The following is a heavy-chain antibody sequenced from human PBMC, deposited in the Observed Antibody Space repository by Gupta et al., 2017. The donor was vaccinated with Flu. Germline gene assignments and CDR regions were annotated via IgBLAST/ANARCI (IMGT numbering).Heavy chain of an antibody. J-gene: IGHJ5*01. CDR2: INRDGSVI. D-gene: IGHD4-17*01. CDR1: GFTLSDYW. CDR3: ARDVGSGDYDS. V-gene: IGHV3-7*01. Sequence: EAQLVESGGGLVQPGGSLRLPCGASGFTLSDYWRSGVRQAPGKGPELVANINRDGSVINYMDFVRGRFTISRDNAKNAVYFQMNSLRVDDTAVYYCARDVGSGDYDSWGQGTLVTVSS.